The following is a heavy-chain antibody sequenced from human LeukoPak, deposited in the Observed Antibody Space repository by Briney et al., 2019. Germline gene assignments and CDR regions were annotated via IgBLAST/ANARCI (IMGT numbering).Heavy chain of an antibody. D-gene: IGHD3-22*01. Sequence: EPSETLSLTCTVSGGSNSSSSYYWGWIRQPPGKGLEWIGSIYYSGSTYYNPSLKSRVTISVDTSKNQFSLKLSSVTAADTAVYYCARHSSGYSSWGQGTLVTVSS. CDR3: ARHSSGYSS. CDR2: IYYSGST. J-gene: IGHJ5*02. V-gene: IGHV4-39*01. CDR1: GGSNSSSSYY.